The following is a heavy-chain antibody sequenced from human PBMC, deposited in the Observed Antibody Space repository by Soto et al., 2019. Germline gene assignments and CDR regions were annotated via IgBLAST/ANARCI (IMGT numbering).Heavy chain of an antibody. J-gene: IGHJ4*02. CDR3: ARRHLWNLSFDS. CDR2: TYCRPNCLY. D-gene: IGHD1-7*01. V-gene: IGHV6-1*01. CDR1: GDGVSGDGGC. Sequence: SQTLSLTCAISGDGVSGDGGCWNWIRQSPSGGLEWLGRTYCRPNCLYDYGPLVRGRIVINADRGKNHVSLHLNSVTPEDTAVYSCARRHLWNLSFDSWGQGALVTVSS.